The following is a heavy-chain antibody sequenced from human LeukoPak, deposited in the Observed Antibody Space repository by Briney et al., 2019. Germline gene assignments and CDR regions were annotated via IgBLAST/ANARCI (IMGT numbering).Heavy chain of an antibody. CDR1: GGSFSGYY. CDR2: INHSGST. D-gene: IGHD3-3*01. CDR3: ARLLRPYYFDY. J-gene: IGHJ4*02. Sequence: SETLSLTCAVYGGSFSGYYWSWIRQPPGKGLEWIGEINHSGSTNYNPSLKSRVTISVDTSKNQFSLKPSSVTAADTAVYYCARLLRPYYFDYWGQGTLVTVSS. V-gene: IGHV4-34*01.